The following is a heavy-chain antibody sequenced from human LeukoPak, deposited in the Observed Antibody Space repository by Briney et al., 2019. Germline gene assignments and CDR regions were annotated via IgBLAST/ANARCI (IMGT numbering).Heavy chain of an antibody. V-gene: IGHV4-38-2*01. J-gene: IGHJ4*02. Sequence: PSETLSLTCAVSGYSISSGYYWGWNRQPPGKGLEWIASIHHSGSTYYNPSLKSRVTISLDTSKNHFSLKLSSVTAADTAVYYCASGNIAPRRLDYWGQGTLVTVSS. D-gene: IGHD6-6*01. CDR3: ASGNIAPRRLDY. CDR1: GYSISSGYY. CDR2: IHHSGST.